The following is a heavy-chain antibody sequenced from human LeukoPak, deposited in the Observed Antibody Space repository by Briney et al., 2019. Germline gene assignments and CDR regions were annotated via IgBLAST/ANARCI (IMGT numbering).Heavy chain of an antibody. Sequence: GGPLRLSCAASGFTFSRSAMTWVRQTPGKGLDWVSSISSSGNTYYADSVKGRFTISRDNSKNMLYLQMNSLRAEDTAVYYCGKGHTTEDGLDFWGQGTLVTVSS. CDR2: ISSSGNT. CDR1: GFTFSRSA. V-gene: IGHV3-23*01. D-gene: IGHD1-1*01. J-gene: IGHJ4*02. CDR3: GKGHTTEDGLDF.